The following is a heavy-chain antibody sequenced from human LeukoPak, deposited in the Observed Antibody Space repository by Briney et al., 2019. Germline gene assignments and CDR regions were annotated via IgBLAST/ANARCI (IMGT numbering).Heavy chain of an antibody. CDR2: ISNDGSRK. D-gene: IGHD3-3*01. Sequence: GGSLRLSCAASGFTFSAHWMHWVRQAPGKGLEWVAIISNDGSRKYYAHSVEGRFTISRDNSKNTLYLQMDSLRAEDTAVYYCARDRAWNYFDYWGQGTLVTVSS. V-gene: IGHV3-30*03. CDR3: ARDRAWNYFDY. J-gene: IGHJ4*02. CDR1: GFTFSAHW.